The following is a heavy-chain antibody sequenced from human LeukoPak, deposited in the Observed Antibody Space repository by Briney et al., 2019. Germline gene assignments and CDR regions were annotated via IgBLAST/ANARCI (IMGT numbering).Heavy chain of an antibody. J-gene: IGHJ4*02. D-gene: IGHD3-10*01. CDR3: ARVLSGSGSLYYFDY. CDR2: IHSSGSS. V-gene: IGHV4-30-4*01. CDR1: GGSISSGDYY. Sequence: PSQTLSLTCTVSGGSISSGDYYWNWIRQPPGRGLAWLGYIHSSGSSYYNPPLKSRVTISLDTSENQFSLRLSSVTAADTAVYYCARVLSGSGSLYYFDYWGQGTLVTVSS.